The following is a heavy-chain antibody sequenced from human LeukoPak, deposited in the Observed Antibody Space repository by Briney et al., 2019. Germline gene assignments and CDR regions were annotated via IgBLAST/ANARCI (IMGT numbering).Heavy chain of an antibody. CDR1: GGSFSGYY. D-gene: IGHD3-22*01. V-gene: IGHV4-34*01. CDR2: INHSGGT. J-gene: IGHJ4*02. CDR3: ARGDDSSGYYRFSLSPYFDY. Sequence: PSETLSLTCAVYGGSFSGYYWSWIRQPPGKGLEWIGEINHSGGTNYNPSLKSRVTISVDTSKNQFSLKLSSVTAADTAVYYCARGDDSSGYYRFSLSPYFDYWGQGTLVTVSS.